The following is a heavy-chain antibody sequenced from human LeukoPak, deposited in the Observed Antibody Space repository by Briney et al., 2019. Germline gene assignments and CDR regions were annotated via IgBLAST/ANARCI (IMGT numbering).Heavy chain of an antibody. CDR1: GFTFSSYW. J-gene: IGHJ5*02. CDR2: INHNGNVN. CDR3: ARVQQAPPKYYDFWSGYQPPDWFDP. Sequence: GGSLRLSCAASGFTFSSYWMNWARQAPGKGLEWVASINHNGNVNYYVDSVKGRFTISRDNAKNSLYLQMNSLRAEDTAVYYCARVQQAPPKYYDFWSGYQPPDWFDPWGQGTLVTVSS. D-gene: IGHD3-3*01. V-gene: IGHV3-7*03.